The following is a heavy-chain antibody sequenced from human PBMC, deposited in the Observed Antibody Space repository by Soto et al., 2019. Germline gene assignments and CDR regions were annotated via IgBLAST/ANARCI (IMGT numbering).Heavy chain of an antibody. V-gene: IGHV3-30-3*01. CDR1: GFTFSSYA. D-gene: IGHD6-6*01. CDR2: ISYDGSNK. Sequence: GGSLRLSCAASGFTFSSYAMHWVRQAPGKGLEWVAVISYDGSNKYYADSVKGRFTISRDNSKNTLYLQMNSLRAEDTAVYYCARDQLRAARHYYYSYYGMDVWGHGTTVTV. J-gene: IGHJ6*02. CDR3: ARDQLRAARHYYYSYYGMDV.